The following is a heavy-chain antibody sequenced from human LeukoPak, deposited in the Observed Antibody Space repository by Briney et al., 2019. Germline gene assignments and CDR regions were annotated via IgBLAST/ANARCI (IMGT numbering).Heavy chain of an antibody. J-gene: IGHJ6*02. V-gene: IGHV1-69*13. CDR2: IIPIFGTA. CDR1: GGTFSSYA. D-gene: IGHD6-19*01. CDR3: ARGDSSGWYGDYYYGMDV. Sequence: SVKVSCKASGGTFSSYAISWVRQAPGRGLEWMGGIIPIFGTANYAQKFQGRVTITADESTSTAYMELSSLRSEDTAVYYCARGDSSGWYGDYYYGMDVWGQGTTVTVSS.